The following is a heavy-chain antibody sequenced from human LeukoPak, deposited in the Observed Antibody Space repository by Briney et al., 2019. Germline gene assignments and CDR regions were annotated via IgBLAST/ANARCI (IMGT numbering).Heavy chain of an antibody. V-gene: IGHV3-21*01. D-gene: IGHD2-8*01. CDR1: GFTFSSYS. J-gene: IGHJ3*02. CDR3: ARGGRYCTNGVCYGTFDI. CDR2: ISSSSSYI. Sequence: GGSLRLSCAASGFTFSSYSMNWVRQAPGKRLKWVSSISSSSSYIYYADSVKGRFTISRDNAKNSLYLQMNSLRSVNTAVYYCARGGRYCTNGVCYGTFDIWGQGTKVTVSS.